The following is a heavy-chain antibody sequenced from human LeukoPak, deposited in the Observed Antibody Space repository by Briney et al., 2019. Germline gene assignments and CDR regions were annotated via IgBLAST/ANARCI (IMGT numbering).Heavy chain of an antibody. CDR2: IHHSGST. CDR1: GYSTTSGYF. D-gene: IGHD3-22*01. Sequence: SETLSLTCTVSGYSTTSGYFWGWIRQPPGKGLEWIGSIHHSGSTYYNPPLKSRITISIDTSKNQFSLKLSSVTAADTAVYYCAREMDYYDSSGYDAFDIWGQGTMVTVS. V-gene: IGHV4-38-2*02. J-gene: IGHJ3*02. CDR3: AREMDYYDSSGYDAFDI.